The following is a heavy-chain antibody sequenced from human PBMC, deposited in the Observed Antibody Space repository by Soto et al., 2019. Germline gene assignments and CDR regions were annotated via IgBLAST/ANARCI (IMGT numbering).Heavy chain of an antibody. CDR3: ARDGSDVFWSGYPTAS. Sequence: ASVKVSCKASGCTFTSYGISWVRQAPGQGLEWMGWISAYNGNTNYAQKLQGRVTMTTDTSTSTAYMELRSLRSDDTAVYYCARDGSDVFWSGYPTASWGQGTLVPVSS. CDR2: ISAYNGNT. D-gene: IGHD3-3*01. J-gene: IGHJ5*02. V-gene: IGHV1-18*01. CDR1: GCTFTSYG.